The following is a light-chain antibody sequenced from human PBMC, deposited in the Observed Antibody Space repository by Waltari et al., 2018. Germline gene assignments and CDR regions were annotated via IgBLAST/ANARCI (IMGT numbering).Light chain of an antibody. V-gene: IGKV3-11*01. CDR1: EGISNY. Sequence: VVLTQSPATLSLSPGERATLSCRASEGISNYLAWYQQKPGQAPRLPIYDASTRATGIPARFSGSGSGTDFTLTISSLEPDDFAVYYCQQRTIWSGPFGQGTKVEIK. CDR3: QQRTIWSGP. CDR2: DAS. J-gene: IGKJ1*01.